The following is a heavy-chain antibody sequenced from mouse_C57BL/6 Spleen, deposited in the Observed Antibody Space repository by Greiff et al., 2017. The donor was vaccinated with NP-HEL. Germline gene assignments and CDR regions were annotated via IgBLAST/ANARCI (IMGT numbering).Heavy chain of an antibody. J-gene: IGHJ2*01. CDR2: INSNGGST. CDR1: GFTFSSYG. V-gene: IGHV5-6-3*01. Sequence: EVQVVESGGGLVQPGGSLKLSCAASGFTFSSYGMSWVRQTPDKRLELVATINSNGGSTYYRDSVKGRFTISRDNATNTLYLQMSSLKSEDTAMYYCARMARTINWGQGTTLTVSS. CDR3: ARMARTIN.